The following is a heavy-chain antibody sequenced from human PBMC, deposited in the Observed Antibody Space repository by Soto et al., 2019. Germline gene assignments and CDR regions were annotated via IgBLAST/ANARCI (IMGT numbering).Heavy chain of an antibody. J-gene: IGHJ4*02. Sequence: QVQLVQSGAEVKKPGSSVKVSCKASGGTFSSYTISWVRQAPGQGLEWMGRIIPILAIPNYAQKFQGRVTITADKSMSTAYMELSSLRSEDKAVYYCASLNVDPSCFDYWGQGTLVTVSS. CDR2: IIPILAIP. D-gene: IGHD5-12*01. V-gene: IGHV1-69*02. CDR3: ASLNVDPSCFDY. CDR1: GGTFSSYT.